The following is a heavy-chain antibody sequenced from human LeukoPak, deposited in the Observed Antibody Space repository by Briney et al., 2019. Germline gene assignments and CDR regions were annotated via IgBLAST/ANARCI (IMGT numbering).Heavy chain of an antibody. CDR1: GFTLSTYD. Sequence: GGSLRLSCAASGFTLSTYDMHWVRQPTGKGLEWVSGIDIPGNTYYPDSVKGRFTMSRESAKNSLYLQMNSLRAGDTAVYYCARAVAGTHWFDPWGQGTLVTVSS. D-gene: IGHD6-19*01. CDR3: ARAVAGTHWFDP. V-gene: IGHV3-13*01. J-gene: IGHJ5*02. CDR2: IDIPGNT.